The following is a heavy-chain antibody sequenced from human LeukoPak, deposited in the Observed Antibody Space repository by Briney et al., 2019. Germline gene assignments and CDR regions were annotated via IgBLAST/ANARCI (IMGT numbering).Heavy chain of an antibody. V-gene: IGHV1-69*13. Sequence: SVKVSCKGSGGTFSSYAISWVRQAPGQGLEWMGGIIPIFGTANYAQKFQGRVTITADESTSTAYMELSSLRSEDTAVYYCARARLADYDFWSGYPNDAFDIWGQGTMVTVSS. D-gene: IGHD3-3*01. J-gene: IGHJ3*02. CDR2: IIPIFGTA. CDR3: ARARLADYDFWSGYPNDAFDI. CDR1: GGTFSSYA.